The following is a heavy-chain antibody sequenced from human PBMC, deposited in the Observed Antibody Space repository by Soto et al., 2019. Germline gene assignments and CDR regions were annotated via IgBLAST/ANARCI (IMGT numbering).Heavy chain of an antibody. V-gene: IGHV3-30-3*01. CDR2: ISYDRSNK. Sequence: GGSLRLSCAASGFTFSSYAMHWVREAPGKGLEWVAVISYDRSNKYYADSVKGRFTISRDNSKNTLYLQMNSLRAEDTAVYYCARGDSSGYDAFDIWGQGTMVTVSS. J-gene: IGHJ3*02. CDR1: GFTFSSYA. CDR3: ARGDSSGYDAFDI. D-gene: IGHD3-22*01.